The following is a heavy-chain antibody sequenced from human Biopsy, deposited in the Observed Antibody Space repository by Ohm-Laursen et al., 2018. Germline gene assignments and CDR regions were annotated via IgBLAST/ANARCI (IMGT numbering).Heavy chain of an antibody. D-gene: IGHD1-26*01. Sequence: GTLSLTCTVSAASVSGGTFFWSWIRQPPGKGLGWIGYIYFTGSTNYNPSLKSRVTISGDTSMNHLSLRLTSVTAADTAVYYCARHAPSYSGSYWRYFDLWGRGTLVTVSS. CDR1: AASVSGGTFF. J-gene: IGHJ2*01. CDR2: IYFTGST. CDR3: ARHAPSYSGSYWRYFDL. V-gene: IGHV4-61*03.